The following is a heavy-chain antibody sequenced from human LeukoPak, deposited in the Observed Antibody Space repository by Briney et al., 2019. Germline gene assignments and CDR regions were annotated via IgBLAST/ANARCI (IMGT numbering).Heavy chain of an antibody. Sequence: PGGSLRLSCAAPGFTFSDYYMTWIRQAPGKGLEWVSYISSSASPIYYADSVKGRFTISRDNARNSLYLQMNTLRADDTAVYYCARGAVAGSWSDFAAFDIWGQGTMVTVSS. V-gene: IGHV3-11*01. D-gene: IGHD6-19*01. CDR1: GFTFSDYY. CDR2: ISSSASPI. J-gene: IGHJ3*02. CDR3: ARGAVAGSWSDFAAFDI.